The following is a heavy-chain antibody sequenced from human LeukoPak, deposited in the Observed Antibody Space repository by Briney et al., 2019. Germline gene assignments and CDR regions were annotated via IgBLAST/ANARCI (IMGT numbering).Heavy chain of an antibody. V-gene: IGHV3-30*02. D-gene: IGHD6-13*01. CDR3: AKERYSSSSLFAITPFDY. CDR1: GFTFSSYA. Sequence: GGSLRLSRAASGFTFSSYAMSWVRQAPGKGLEWLAIIQYDGNNKHYVDSVQGRFTISRDNSKNTLYLQMNSLRPEDTAVYYCAKERYSSSSLFAITPFDYWGQGSLVTVSS. J-gene: IGHJ4*02. CDR2: IQYDGNNK.